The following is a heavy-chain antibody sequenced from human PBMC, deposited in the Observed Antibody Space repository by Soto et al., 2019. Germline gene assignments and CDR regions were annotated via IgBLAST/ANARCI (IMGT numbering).Heavy chain of an antibody. V-gene: IGHV3-7*01. CDR3: VRDYSYLFDY. Sequence: ESGGGLVQPGGSLRLSCAASGFTFSNCWMSWVRQAPGKGLEWVANIKKDGSEKYYVDSVKGRFTISRDNAKNSLYLQMNSLRAEDTAVYYCVRDYSYLFDYWGQGTLVTVSS. D-gene: IGHD5-18*01. J-gene: IGHJ4*02. CDR1: GFTFSNCW. CDR2: IKKDGSEK.